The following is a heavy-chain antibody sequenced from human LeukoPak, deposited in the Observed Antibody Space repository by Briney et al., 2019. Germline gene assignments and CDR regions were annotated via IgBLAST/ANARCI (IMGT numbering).Heavy chain of an antibody. V-gene: IGHV4-59*01. J-gene: IGHJ6*03. CDR1: GGSISSFY. CDR2: IYYSGST. CDR3: ARGGRTYYYYMDV. Sequence: SETLSLTCTVSGGSISSFYWSWLRQPPGKGLEWIGYIYYSGSTNYNPSLKSRVTISVDTSKNQFSLKLSSVTAADTAVYYCARGGRTYYYYMDVWGRGTTVTVSS.